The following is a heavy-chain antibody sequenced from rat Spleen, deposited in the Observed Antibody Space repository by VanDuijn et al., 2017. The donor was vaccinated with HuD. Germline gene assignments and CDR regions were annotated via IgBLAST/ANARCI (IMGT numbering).Heavy chain of an antibody. CDR1: GFDFNSYG. Sequence: EVQLVDSGGGLVQPGRSLKLSCAASGFDFNSYGMSWVRQAPGKGLDFVADISSKSYNYATYYADSVKDRFTISRDDSQSMVYLQMDNLKTEDTALYYCASGGSGGLNWFAYWGQGTLVTVSS. D-gene: IGHD1-1*01. CDR2: ISSKSYNYAT. CDR3: ASGGSGGLNWFAY. V-gene: IGHV10-10*01. J-gene: IGHJ3*01.